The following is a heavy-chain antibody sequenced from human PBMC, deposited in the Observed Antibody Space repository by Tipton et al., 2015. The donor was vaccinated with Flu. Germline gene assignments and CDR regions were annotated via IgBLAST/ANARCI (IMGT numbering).Heavy chain of an antibody. J-gene: IGHJ4*02. Sequence: QLVQSGAEVKKFGASVKVSCKAFGSTSTDYYIHWVRQAPGQGLEWMGIINARGDDSGYAQRFQGRVTMTRDKSTRTFYMELSSLRFDDTALYYCARDLSFDFWGQGTLVTVSS. CDR1: GSTSTDYY. CDR3: ARDLSFDF. V-gene: IGHV1-46*01. CDR2: INARGDDS.